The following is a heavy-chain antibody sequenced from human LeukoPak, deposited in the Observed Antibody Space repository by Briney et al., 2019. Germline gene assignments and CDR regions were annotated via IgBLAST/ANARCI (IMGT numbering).Heavy chain of an antibody. V-gene: IGHV3-23*01. CDR1: GFTFSSYA. J-gene: IGHJ6*02. CDR3: AKDIPPAKYYYYGMDV. CDR2: ISGSGGST. Sequence: GGSLRLSCAASGFTFSSYAMSWVRQAPGKGLEWVSAISGSGGSTYYADSVKGRFTISRDNSKNTLYLQMNSLRAEDTAVYYCAKDIPPAKYYYYGMDVWGQGTTVTVSS. D-gene: IGHD2-2*01.